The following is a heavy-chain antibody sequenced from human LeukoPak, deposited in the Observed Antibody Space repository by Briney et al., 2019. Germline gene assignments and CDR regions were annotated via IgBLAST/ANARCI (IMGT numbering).Heavy chain of an antibody. CDR2: IRYDGSNK. Sequence: GGSLRLSCAASGFTFSSYGMHWVRQAPGKGLEWVAFIRYDGSNKYYADSVKGRFIISRDNSKNTLYLQMNSLRAEDTAVYYCAKDRNSNYGGDFDYWGQGTLVTVSS. V-gene: IGHV3-30*02. CDR3: AKDRNSNYGGDFDY. CDR1: GFTFSSYG. J-gene: IGHJ4*02. D-gene: IGHD4-11*01.